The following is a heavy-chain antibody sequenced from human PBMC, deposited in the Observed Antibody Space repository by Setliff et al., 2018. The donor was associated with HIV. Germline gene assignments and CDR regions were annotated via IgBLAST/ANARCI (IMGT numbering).Heavy chain of an antibody. CDR1: GFTFSSHA. D-gene: IGHD3-22*01. J-gene: IGHJ6*03. V-gene: IGHV3-66*02. CDR2: IYSGSNT. CDR3: ARDQRDTGSGYSAFYEHHYYYYMDV. Sequence: GGSLRLSCAASGFTFSSHAMHWVRQAPGKGLEWVSIIYSGSNTYYADSVKGRFAISSDNSKNKLYLQMNSLRVEDTAVYYCARDQRDTGSGYSAFYEHHYYYYMDVWGKGTTVTVSS.